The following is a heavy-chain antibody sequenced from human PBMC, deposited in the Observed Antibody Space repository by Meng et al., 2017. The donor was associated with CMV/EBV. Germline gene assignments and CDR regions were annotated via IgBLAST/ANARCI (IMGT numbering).Heavy chain of an antibody. J-gene: IGHJ4*02. CDR2: INHSGST. CDR1: GGSFSGYY. V-gene: IGHV4-34*01. Sequence: SETPLTCAVYGGSFSGYYWSWIRQPPGKGLEWIGEINHSGSTNYNPSLKSRVTISVDTSKNQFSLKLSSVTAADTAVYYCAKARSSTSYRTYYFDYWGQGTLVTVSS. D-gene: IGHD2-2*01. CDR3: AKARSSTSYRTYYFDY.